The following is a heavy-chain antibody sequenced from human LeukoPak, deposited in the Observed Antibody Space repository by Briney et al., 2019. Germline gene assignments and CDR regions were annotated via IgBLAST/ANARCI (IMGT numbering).Heavy chain of an antibody. D-gene: IGHD3-10*01. CDR2: IIPIFGIA. CDR3: AREPESGAPDS. Sequence: SVKVSCKASGGTFSSYAISWVRQAPGQGLEWMGRIIPIFGIANYAQKFQGRVTITADKSTSTAYMELSSLRSEDTAVYYCAREPESGAPDSWGQGTLVTVSS. CDR1: GGTFSSYA. V-gene: IGHV1-69*04. J-gene: IGHJ5*01.